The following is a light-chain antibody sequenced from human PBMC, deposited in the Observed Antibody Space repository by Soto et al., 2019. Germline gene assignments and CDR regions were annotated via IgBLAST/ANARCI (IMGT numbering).Light chain of an antibody. CDR1: RSDIGAYNF. CDR3: TSWTTSTTMI. Sequence: QSALTHPASVAGSPGQSSTISCTGTRSDIGAYNFVSWYQQHLGEVTKLILYDVNVRPSGVSNRFSGSKSGNTASLTISGLQAEDEADYYCTSWTTSTTMIFGGGTKLTVL. CDR2: DVN. J-gene: IGLJ2*01. V-gene: IGLV2-14*03.